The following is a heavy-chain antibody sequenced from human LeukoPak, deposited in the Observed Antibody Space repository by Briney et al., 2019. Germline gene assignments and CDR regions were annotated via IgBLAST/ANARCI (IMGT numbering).Heavy chain of an antibody. Sequence: GGSLRLSCAAPGFTFGDYAMIWVRQTPGKGLEWLSYIVSFSSPVYYADSVKGRFTISRDNAKNSLYLQMNSLRAEDTAMYYCARFLNNYTYADYWGQGTLVTVSS. CDR3: ARFLNNYTYADY. CDR1: GFTFGDYA. D-gene: IGHD1/OR15-1a*01. J-gene: IGHJ4*02. CDR2: IVSFSSPV. V-gene: IGHV3-48*04.